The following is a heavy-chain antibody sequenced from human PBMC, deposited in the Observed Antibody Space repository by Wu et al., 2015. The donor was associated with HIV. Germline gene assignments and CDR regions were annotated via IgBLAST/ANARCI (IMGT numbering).Heavy chain of an antibody. CDR3: ARDYGGNSNWFDP. D-gene: IGHD4-23*01. Sequence: QVQLVQSGAEVKKAGSSLKVSCKASGGTFSSYAISWVRQAPGQGLEWMGGSIPILGTVNYAQKFQGRVAITTDESTSISYLELSSLRSEDTAVYYCARDYGGNSNWFDPWGQGTLVIVSS. J-gene: IGHJ5*02. CDR1: GGTFSSYA. V-gene: IGHV1-69*05. CDR2: SIPILGTV.